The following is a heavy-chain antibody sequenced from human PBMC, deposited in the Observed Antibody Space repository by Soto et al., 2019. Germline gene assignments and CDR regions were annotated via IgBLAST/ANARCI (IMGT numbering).Heavy chain of an antibody. CDR1: GLTFGHYW. CDR3: ARELELVDGFDH. CDR2: IKIDGSEK. V-gene: IGHV3-7*03. J-gene: IGHJ4*02. Sequence: EVQMLQSGGGMVQPGGSLRLSCVGSGLTFGHYWMSWVRQAPGKGLAWVSNIKIDGSEKYYVDSVKGRFAISRDNAKNSVCLQLNSLRTEDTAVYYCARELELVDGFDHWGQGSLVIVSP. D-gene: IGHD2-8*02.